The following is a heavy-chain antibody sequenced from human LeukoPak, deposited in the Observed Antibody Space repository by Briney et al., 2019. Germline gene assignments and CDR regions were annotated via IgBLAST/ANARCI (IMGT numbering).Heavy chain of an antibody. V-gene: IGHV3-66*01. Sequence: GGSLRLSCAASGFTFSSNYMNWVRQAPGKGLEWVSVIYSGGSTYYADSVKGRFTISRDNSKNTLYLQMNSLRAEDTAVYYCARDGMTTVTLDAFDIWGQGTMVTVSS. CDR1: GFTFSSNY. J-gene: IGHJ3*02. D-gene: IGHD4-17*01. CDR3: ARDGMTTVTLDAFDI. CDR2: IYSGGST.